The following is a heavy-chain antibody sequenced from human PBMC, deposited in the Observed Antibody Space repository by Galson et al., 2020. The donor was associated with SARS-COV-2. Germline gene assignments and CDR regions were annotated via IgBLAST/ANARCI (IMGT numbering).Heavy chain of an antibody. CDR2: INPNSGGT. D-gene: IGHD3-22*01. Sequence: ASVKVPCKASGYTFTGYYMHWVRQAPGQGLEWMGWINPNSGGTNYAQKFQGRVTMTRDTSISTAYMELSRRRADDTAGYYCARELARTMRVVGTKPYFFGYWGQGTLVTVSS. CDR3: ARELARTMRVVGTKPYFFGY. CDR1: GYTFTGYY. J-gene: IGHJ4*02. V-gene: IGHV1-2*02.